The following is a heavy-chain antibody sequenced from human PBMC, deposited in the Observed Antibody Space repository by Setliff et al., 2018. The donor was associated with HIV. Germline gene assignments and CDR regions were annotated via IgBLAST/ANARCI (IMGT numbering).Heavy chain of an antibody. CDR2: INHSGST. Sequence: PSETLSLTCAVDVGSFTNYFWNWIRQPPGKGLEWIGEINHSGSTNYNPSLKGRVVMSVDTSKRQFSLSLNSVTAADTAMYYCARGNWFDGGALPHDYWGQGTLVTVSS. J-gene: IGHJ4*02. D-gene: IGHD2-15*01. CDR1: VGSFTNYF. CDR3: ARGNWFDGGALPHDY. V-gene: IGHV4-34*01.